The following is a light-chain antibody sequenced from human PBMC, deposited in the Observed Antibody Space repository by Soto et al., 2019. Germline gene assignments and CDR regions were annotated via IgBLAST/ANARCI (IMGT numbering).Light chain of an antibody. CDR3: PQHFAYPLT. V-gene: IGKV1-17*03. J-gene: IGKJ4*01. CDR1: QGVNNY. Sequence: DIQMTQSPSAMSASVGYTVTITCRSSQGVNNYLAWFQQKPGKVPQRLIYAASSLQSGVPSRFSGSGSGTEFTLTIKSLQTEDFATYYCPQHFAYPLTFGGGTKV. CDR2: AAS.